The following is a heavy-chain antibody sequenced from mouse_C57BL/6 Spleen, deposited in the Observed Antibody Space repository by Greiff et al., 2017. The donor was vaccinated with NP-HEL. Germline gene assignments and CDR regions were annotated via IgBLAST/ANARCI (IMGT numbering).Heavy chain of an antibody. V-gene: IGHV1-22*01. CDR1: GYTFTDYN. CDR3: ARGEGYPSGW. J-gene: IGHJ2*01. CDR2: INPNNGGT. D-gene: IGHD2-2*01. Sequence: VQLKESGPELVKPGASVKMSCKASGYTFTDYNMHWVKQSHGKSLEWIGYINPNNGGTSYNQKFKGKATLTVNKSSSTAYMELRSLTSEDSAVYYCARGEGYPSGWWGQGTTLTVSS.